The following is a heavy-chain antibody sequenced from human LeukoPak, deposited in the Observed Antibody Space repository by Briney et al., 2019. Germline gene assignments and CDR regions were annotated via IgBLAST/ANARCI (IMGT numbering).Heavy chain of an antibody. V-gene: IGHV3-53*05. J-gene: IGHJ6*03. CDR2: LYSDGST. D-gene: IGHD3-3*01. CDR1: GFTVSRNY. Sequence: GGSLRLSCAASGFTVSRNYMSWVRQTPGKGLEWVSVLYSDGSTYHADSVKGRFTISRDNSQNTVSLQLNNLRIEDTALYYCAKTSLSDPSGHYYYMDVWGKGTTVTVSS. CDR3: AKTSLSDPSGHYYYMDV.